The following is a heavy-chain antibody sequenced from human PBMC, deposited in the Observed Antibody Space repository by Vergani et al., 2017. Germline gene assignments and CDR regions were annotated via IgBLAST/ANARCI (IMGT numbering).Heavy chain of an antibody. CDR3: AGNPPPLTTLTTPRLDSYLDL. CDR1: GFTFSSYS. CDR2: ISSSIRYI. V-gene: IGHV3-21*01. J-gene: IGHJ2*01. Sequence: EVQLVESGGGLVKPGGSLRLSCAASGFTFSSYSMNWVRQAPGKGLEWVSSISSSIRYIYYADSVNGLFTISRDNAKNSMYLQMNSLSAEDTAGYYCAGNPPPLTTLTTPRLDSYLDLWGRGTLVTVSS. D-gene: IGHD3-9*01.